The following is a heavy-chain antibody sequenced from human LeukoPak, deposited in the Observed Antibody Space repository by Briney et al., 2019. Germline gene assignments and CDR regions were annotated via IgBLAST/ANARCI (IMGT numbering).Heavy chain of an antibody. D-gene: IGHD2-2*01. J-gene: IGHJ5*02. CDR1: GGSINSGSYY. Sequence: PSQTLSLTCTVSGGSINSGSYYWSWIRQPAGKGLEWIGRIYTSGSTNYNPSLKSRVTMSVDTSKNQFSLKLSSVTAADTAVYYCARESEVVPVVIYTWFDPWGQGTLVTVSP. V-gene: IGHV4-61*02. CDR2: IYTSGST. CDR3: ARESEVVPVVIYTWFDP.